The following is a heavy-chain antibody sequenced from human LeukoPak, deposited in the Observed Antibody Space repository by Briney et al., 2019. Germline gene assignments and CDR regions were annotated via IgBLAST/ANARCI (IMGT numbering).Heavy chain of an antibody. J-gene: IGHJ4*02. CDR1: GFTVSSNY. CDR2: IYSGGTT. V-gene: IGHV3-66*02. D-gene: IGHD3-10*01. CDR3: ARFSGSGSEFDY. Sequence: GGSLRLSCAASGFTVSSNYMNWVRQAPGKGLEWASVIYSGGTTYYADSVKGRFTISRDNSKNTLYLQMNSLRVEDTAVYYCARFSGSGSEFDYWGQGTLVTVSS.